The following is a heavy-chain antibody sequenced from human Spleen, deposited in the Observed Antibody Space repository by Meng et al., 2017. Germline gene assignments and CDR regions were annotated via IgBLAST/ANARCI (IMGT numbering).Heavy chain of an antibody. CDR2: IYNRGGT. CDR1: GGSISSYY. J-gene: IGHJ6*02. Sequence: SETLSLTCTVSGGSISSYYWSWIRQPPGKALEWIGYIYNRGGTNYNPSLKSRVTISVDTSKNQFSLKLSSVTAADTAVYYCAQSTGNYYYYGMDVWGQGTTVTVSS. V-gene: IGHV4-59*08. CDR3: AQSTGNYYYYGMDV. D-gene: IGHD3-9*01.